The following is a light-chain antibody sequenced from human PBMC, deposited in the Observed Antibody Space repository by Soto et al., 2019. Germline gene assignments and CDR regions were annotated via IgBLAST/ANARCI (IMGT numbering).Light chain of an antibody. CDR2: GAF. CDR3: QQYDKWPYT. V-gene: IGKV3-15*01. Sequence: EVVLTQSPATLSVSPGERATLSCRTSQSVGNNLAWYQQKPGQAPRLLMYGAFTRAPGLPVRFRGTGSGTEFTLTISGLQSEDVALYYCQQYDKWPYTFGQGTKLETK. CDR1: QSVGNN. J-gene: IGKJ2*01.